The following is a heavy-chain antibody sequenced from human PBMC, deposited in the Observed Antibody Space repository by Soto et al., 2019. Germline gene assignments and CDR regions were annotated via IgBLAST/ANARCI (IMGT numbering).Heavy chain of an antibody. D-gene: IGHD3-3*01. CDR3: ARDRGNFGVVLADFYQYGMDV. V-gene: IGHV4-61*03. CDR2: VHYTGST. J-gene: IGHJ6*02. CDR1: GDSVTSGSIY. Sequence: QVQLQESGPRLVKPSETLSLTCTVSGDSVTSGSIYWSWIRQPPGKGLEWIGYVHYTGSTNYNPSLKSRVAISVDTSKHHFSLTLSAVTAADTAVYYCARDRGNFGVVLADFYQYGMDVWGQGTTVTVSS.